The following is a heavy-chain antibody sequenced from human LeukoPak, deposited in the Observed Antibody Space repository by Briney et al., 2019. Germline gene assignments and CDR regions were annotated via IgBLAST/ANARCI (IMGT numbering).Heavy chain of an antibody. D-gene: IGHD3-10*01. V-gene: IGHV1-18*01. Sequence: ASVKVSCKASGYTFTSYGIIWVRQAPGQGLEWMGWISAYNGNTNYAQKLQGRVTMTTDTSTSTAYMVLRSLRSDDTAVYYCARYFSGSGPYHYYMDVWGKGTTVTVSS. CDR3: ARYFSGSGPYHYYMDV. CDR1: GYTFTSYG. CDR2: ISAYNGNT. J-gene: IGHJ6*03.